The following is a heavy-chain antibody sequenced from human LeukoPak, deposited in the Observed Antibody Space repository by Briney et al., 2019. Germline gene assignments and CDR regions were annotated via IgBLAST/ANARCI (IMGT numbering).Heavy chain of an antibody. CDR2: MNGNSGVT. Sequence: ASVKVSCKASGYTFTDYFIHWVRQAPRQGPEWMGRMNGNSGVTMYAQTLQDRVTMTRDTSISTAYMELSRLTSDDTAVYYCARDLSSTSNWEFDYWGQGTLVTVSS. D-gene: IGHD7-27*01. J-gene: IGHJ4*02. CDR1: GYTFTDYF. V-gene: IGHV1-2*06. CDR3: ARDLSSTSNWEFDY.